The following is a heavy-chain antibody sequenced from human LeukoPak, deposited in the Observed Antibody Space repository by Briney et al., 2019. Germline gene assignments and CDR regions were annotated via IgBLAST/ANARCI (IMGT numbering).Heavy chain of an antibody. CDR1: GFTFSSYS. Sequence: GGSLRLSYAASGFTFSSYSMNWVRQAPGKGLEWVSAISGSGGSTYYADSVKGRFTISRDNSKNTLYLQMNSLRAEDTAVYYCARGATGADYWGQGTLVTVSS. V-gene: IGHV3-23*01. CDR3: ARGATGADY. CDR2: ISGSGGST. D-gene: IGHD1-14*01. J-gene: IGHJ4*02.